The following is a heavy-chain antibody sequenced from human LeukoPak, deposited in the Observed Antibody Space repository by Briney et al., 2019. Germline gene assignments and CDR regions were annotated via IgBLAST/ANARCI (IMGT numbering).Heavy chain of an antibody. V-gene: IGHV3-21*01. J-gene: IGHJ6*02. CDR2: ISIGSSFV. CDR3: ARDNYSREPVEYNGMDV. D-gene: IGHD6-13*01. Sequence: PGGSLRLSCAASGFTFSNAYMSWVRQAPGKGLEWVSSISIGSSFVYYTDSMRGRLTISRDDAKNSLYLQMDSLRVEDTAVYYCARDNYSREPVEYNGMDVWGQGTTVTVSS. CDR1: GFTFSNAY.